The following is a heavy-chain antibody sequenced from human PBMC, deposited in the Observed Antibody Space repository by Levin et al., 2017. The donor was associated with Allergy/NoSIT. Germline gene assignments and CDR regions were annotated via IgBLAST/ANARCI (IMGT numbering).Heavy chain of an antibody. CDR3: AKDVGIGNYYGMDV. CDR1: GFTFDDFA. D-gene: IGHD2-21*01. Sequence: GGSLRLSCAASGFTFDDFAMHWVRQAPGKGLEWVSGITWNSGNIGYADSVKGRFTITRDNAKNSLYLQMNSLRTEDTALYYCAKDVGIGNYYGMDVWGQGTTVTVSS. J-gene: IGHJ6*02. CDR2: ITWNSGNI. V-gene: IGHV3-9*01.